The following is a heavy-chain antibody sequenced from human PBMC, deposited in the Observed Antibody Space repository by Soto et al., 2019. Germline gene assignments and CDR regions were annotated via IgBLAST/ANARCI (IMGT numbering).Heavy chain of an antibody. CDR1: GGSISSYY. D-gene: IGHD2-15*01. CDR2: IYYSGST. V-gene: IGHV4-59*01. J-gene: IGHJ4*02. CDR3: ARSSCSGGSCYYFDY. Sequence: SETLSLTCTVSGGSISSYYWSWIRQPPGKGLEWIGYIYYSGSTNYNPSLKSRVTISVDTSKNQFSLKLSSVTAADTAVYYCARSSCSGGSCYYFDYWGQGTLVTVSS.